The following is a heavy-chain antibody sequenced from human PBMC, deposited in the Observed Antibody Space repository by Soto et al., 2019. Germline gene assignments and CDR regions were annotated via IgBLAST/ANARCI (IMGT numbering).Heavy chain of an antibody. V-gene: IGHV3-30*18. Sequence: PGGSLRLSSAASGFTFNSYAMYWVRQAPGKGLDWVALISYDGRKKFYAESVKGRFTISRDDSKKTQYLEMKSLKIEDTAVYYCVKGSPHSSFDWFDPWGQGTLVTVSS. CDR1: GFTFNSYA. CDR3: VKGSPHSSFDWFDP. J-gene: IGHJ5*02. CDR2: ISYDGRKK. D-gene: IGHD4-4*01.